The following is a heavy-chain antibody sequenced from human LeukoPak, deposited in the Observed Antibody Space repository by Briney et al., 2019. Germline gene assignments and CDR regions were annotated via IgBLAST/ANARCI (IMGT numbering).Heavy chain of an antibody. V-gene: IGHV4-31*03. Sequence: SETLSLTCTVSGGSISSGGYYWSWIRQHPGKGLEWIGYIYYSGSTYYNPSLKSRVTISVDTSKNQFSLKLSSVTAADTAVYYCARWAAPSYYDSSGYSGDIWGQGTMVTVSS. D-gene: IGHD3-22*01. CDR3: ARWAAPSYYDSSGYSGDI. J-gene: IGHJ3*02. CDR1: GGSISSGGYY. CDR2: IYYSGST.